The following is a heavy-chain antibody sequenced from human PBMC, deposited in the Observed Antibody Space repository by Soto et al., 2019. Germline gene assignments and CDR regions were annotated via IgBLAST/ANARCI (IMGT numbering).Heavy chain of an antibody. CDR2: IIPIFGTA. J-gene: IGHJ6*02. CDR3: ATSYCISTSCHYGMDV. D-gene: IGHD2-2*01. V-gene: IGHV1-69*13. CDR1: GYTFTSYA. Sequence: SVKVSCKASGYTFTSYAMHWVRQAPGQRLEWLGGIIPIFGTANYAQKFQGRVTITADESTSTAYMELSSLRSEDTAVYYCATSYCISTSCHYGMDVWGQGTTVTVSS.